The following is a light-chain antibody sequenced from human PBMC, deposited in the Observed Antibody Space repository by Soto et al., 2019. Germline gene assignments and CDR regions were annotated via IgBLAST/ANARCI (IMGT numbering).Light chain of an antibody. V-gene: IGLV2-14*02. CDR2: EVN. CDR3: SSYRSTFEYV. CDR1: SSDVGSYNL. Sequence: QSALTQPASVSGSPEQSITISCTGTSSDVGSYNLVSWYQQHPGKAPKLMIYEVNNRPSGVSIRFSGSKSGNTASLTISGLLAEDEADYYCSSYRSTFEYVFGSGTKLTVL. J-gene: IGLJ1*01.